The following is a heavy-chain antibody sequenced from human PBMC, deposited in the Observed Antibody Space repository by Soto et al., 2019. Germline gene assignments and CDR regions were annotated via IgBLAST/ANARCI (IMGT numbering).Heavy chain of an antibody. CDR2: IYYSGST. CDR1: GGSISSYY. D-gene: IGHD3-10*01. Sequence: SETLSLTCTVSGGSISSYYWSWIRQPPGKGLEWIGYIYYSGSTNYNPSLKSRVTISVDTSKNQFSLKLSSVTAAGTAVYYCARLWFGELDYYYYYMDVWGKGTTVTVSS. V-gene: IGHV4-59*08. J-gene: IGHJ6*03. CDR3: ARLWFGELDYYYYYMDV.